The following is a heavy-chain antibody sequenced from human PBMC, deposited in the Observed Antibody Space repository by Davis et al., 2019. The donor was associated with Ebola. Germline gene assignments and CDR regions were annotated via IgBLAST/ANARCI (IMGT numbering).Heavy chain of an antibody. CDR1: GFTFSSYS. CDR2: ISGSGGST. CDR3: ARYHHCSSTSCFYYYYYGMDV. V-gene: IGHV3-23*01. Sequence: GESLKISCAASGFTFSSYSMNWVRQAPGKGLEWVSAISGSGGSTYYADSVKGRFTISRDNSKNTLYLQMNSLRAEDTAVYYCARYHHCSSTSCFYYYYYGMDVWGQGTTVTVSS. J-gene: IGHJ6*02. D-gene: IGHD2-2*01.